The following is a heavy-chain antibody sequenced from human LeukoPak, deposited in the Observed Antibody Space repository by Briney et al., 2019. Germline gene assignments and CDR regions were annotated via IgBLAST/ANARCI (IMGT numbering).Heavy chain of an antibody. CDR2: ISYDGSNK. V-gene: IGHV3-30-3*01. Sequence: PGRSLRLSCEASGFTFNNYAMHWVRQAPGKGLEWVAVISYDGSNKYYADSVKGRFTISRDNSKNTLYLQMNSLRAEDTAVYYCARDYDSSGSSSDYWGQGTLVTVSS. CDR1: GFTFNNYA. CDR3: ARDYDSSGSSSDY. D-gene: IGHD3-22*01. J-gene: IGHJ4*02.